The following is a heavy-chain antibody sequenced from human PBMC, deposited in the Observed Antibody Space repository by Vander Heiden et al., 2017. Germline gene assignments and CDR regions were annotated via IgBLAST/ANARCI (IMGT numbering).Heavy chain of an antibody. V-gene: IGHV4-39*01. D-gene: IGHD6-6*01. Sequence: QLQLPASGPGLVKPSETLSLTCTVPGGTLSSSSYYWGWIRQPPGKGLEWIGSIYYSGSTYYNPSLKSRVTISVDTSKNQFSLKLSSVTAADTAVYYCARHSVEYSSSSSLWGAFDIWGQGTMVTVSS. J-gene: IGHJ3*02. CDR2: IYYSGST. CDR3: ARHSVEYSSSSSLWGAFDI. CDR1: GGTLSSSSYY.